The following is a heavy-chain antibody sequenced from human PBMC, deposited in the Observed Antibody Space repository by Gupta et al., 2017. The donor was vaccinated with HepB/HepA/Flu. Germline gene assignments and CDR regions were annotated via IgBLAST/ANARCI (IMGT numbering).Heavy chain of an antibody. CDR1: GFTFSYYY. CDR3: ARRGQQLLRGDWFDP. CDR2: ISGSGSTI. J-gene: IGHJ5*02. V-gene: IGHV3-11*04. Sequence: QVQLVESGGGLVKPGGSLRLSCAASGFTFSYYYMCWIRQAPGKGLGWGSDISGSGSTIYYADSVKGRFTISRDNAKNSLYRQMNSLRAEDTAVYYCARRGQQLLRGDWFDPGGQGTLVTVSS. D-gene: IGHD6-13*01.